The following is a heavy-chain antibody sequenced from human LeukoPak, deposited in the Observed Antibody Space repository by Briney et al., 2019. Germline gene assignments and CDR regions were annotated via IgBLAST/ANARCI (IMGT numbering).Heavy chain of an antibody. D-gene: IGHD6-13*01. CDR3: ASFSIAAAVYFDY. CDR1: GGSISSGDYY. Sequence: SETLSLTCTVSGGSISSGDYYWSWIRQPPGKGLEWIGYIYYSGSTNYNPSLKSRVTISVDTSKNQFSLKLSSVTAADTAVYYCASFSIAAAVYFDYWGQGTLVTVFS. V-gene: IGHV4-61*08. CDR2: IYYSGST. J-gene: IGHJ4*02.